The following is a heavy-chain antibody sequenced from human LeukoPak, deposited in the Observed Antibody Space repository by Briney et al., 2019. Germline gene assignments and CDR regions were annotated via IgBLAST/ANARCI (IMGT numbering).Heavy chain of an antibody. CDR3: ARDYDPLIVGATIGPD. V-gene: IGHV1-46*01. D-gene: IGHD1-26*01. J-gene: IGHJ4*02. Sequence: ASVKVSCKASGYTFTSYYMHWVRQAPGQGLEWMGIINPSGGSTSYAQKFQGRVTMTRDTSTSTVYMELSSLRSEDTAVYHCARDYDPLIVGATIGPDWGQGTLVTVSS. CDR1: GYTFTSYY. CDR2: INPSGGST.